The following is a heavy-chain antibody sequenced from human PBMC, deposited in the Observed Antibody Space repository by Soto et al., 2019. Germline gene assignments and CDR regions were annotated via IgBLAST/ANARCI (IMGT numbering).Heavy chain of an antibody. CDR1: GFTFSSYS. J-gene: IGHJ4*02. CDR3: ARGGRTYYFDY. CDR2: ISSSGSYI. V-gene: IGHV3-21*01. Sequence: EVQLVESGGGLVKPGGSLRLSCAASGFTFSSYSMNWVRQAPGKGLEWVSSISSSGSYIYYADSVKGRFTISRDNAKNSLYLQMHSLRAEDTAVYYCARGGRTYYFDYWGQGTLVTVSS.